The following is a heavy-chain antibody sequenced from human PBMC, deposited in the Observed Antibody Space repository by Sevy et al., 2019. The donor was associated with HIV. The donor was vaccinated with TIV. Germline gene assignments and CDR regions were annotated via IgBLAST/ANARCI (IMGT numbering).Heavy chain of an antibody. CDR3: ARPNDFWSGYYTYNWFDP. J-gene: IGHJ5*02. CDR1: GGSISSSSYY. D-gene: IGHD3-3*01. Sequence: SETLSLACTVSGGSISSSSYYWGWIRQPPGKGLEWIWSIYYSGSTYYNPSLKSRVTISVDTSKNQFSLKLSSVTAADTAVYYCARPNDFWSGYYTYNWFDPWGQGTLVTVSS. CDR2: IYYSGST. V-gene: IGHV4-39*01.